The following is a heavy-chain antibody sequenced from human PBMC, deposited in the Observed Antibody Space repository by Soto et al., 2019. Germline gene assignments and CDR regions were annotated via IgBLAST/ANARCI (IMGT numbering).Heavy chain of an antibody. Sequence: SETLSLTCTVSGGSISSSSYYWGWIRQPPGKGLEWIGSIYYSGSTYYNPSLKSRVTISVDTSKNQFSLKLSSVTAADTAVYYCARDCSGGSCYSFGYYGMDVWGQGTTVTVSS. V-gene: IGHV4-39*01. D-gene: IGHD2-15*01. CDR2: IYYSGST. CDR3: ARDCSGGSCYSFGYYGMDV. CDR1: GGSISSSSYY. J-gene: IGHJ6*02.